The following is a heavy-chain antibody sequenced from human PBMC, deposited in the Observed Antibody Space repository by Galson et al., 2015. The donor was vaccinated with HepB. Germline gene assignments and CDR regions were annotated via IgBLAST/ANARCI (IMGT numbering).Heavy chain of an antibody. Sequence: SLRPSCAAFGFTFNKYWMTWVRQAPGKGLEWVANIKEDGNEIHYVDSVKGRFTISRDNAKNSLFLQMNSLRAEDTAVYFCARGHYDFLSGYYCDFWGQGTLVTVSS. CDR3: ARGHYDFLSGYYCDF. D-gene: IGHD3-3*01. CDR1: GFTFNKYW. CDR2: IKEDGNEI. V-gene: IGHV3-7*01. J-gene: IGHJ4*02.